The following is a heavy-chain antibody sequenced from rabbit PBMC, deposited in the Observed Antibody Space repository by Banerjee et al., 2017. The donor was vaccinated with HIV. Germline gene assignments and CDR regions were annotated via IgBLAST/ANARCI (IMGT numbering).Heavy chain of an antibody. CDR1: GIDFSTYG. CDR2: IYPEYGTR. D-gene: IGHD8-1*01. V-gene: IGHV1S47*01. Sequence: QEQLVESGGGLVTLGGSLKLSCKASGIDFSTYGITWVRQAPGKGLEWIAYIYPEYGTRDYASWVNGRFTISLDNAQNTVFLRLTSLTAADTATYFCARVTVYVSTSNYPTRLDLWGQGTLVTVS. J-gene: IGHJ3*01. CDR3: ARVTVYVSTSNYPTRLDL.